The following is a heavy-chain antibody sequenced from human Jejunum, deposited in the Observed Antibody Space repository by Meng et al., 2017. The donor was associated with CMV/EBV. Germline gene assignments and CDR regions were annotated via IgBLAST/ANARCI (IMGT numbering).Heavy chain of an antibody. Sequence: FSPYAIGWVRQAPGQGLEWMGGIVPIFGRPTYAQKFQGRVTITADKFTSAAYMELSSLKSDDTAVYYCARAPGKSYYYYYYGLDVWGQGTTVTVSS. J-gene: IGHJ6*02. D-gene: IGHD1-26*01. CDR2: IVPIFGRP. CDR3: ARAPGKSYYYYYYGLDV. V-gene: IGHV1-69*06. CDR1: FSPYA.